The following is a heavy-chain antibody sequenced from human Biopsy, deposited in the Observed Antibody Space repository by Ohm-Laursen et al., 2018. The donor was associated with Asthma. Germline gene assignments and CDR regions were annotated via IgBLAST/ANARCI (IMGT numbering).Heavy chain of an antibody. Sequence: GASVKVSCKSLGGTFNTYVIGWVRQAPGQGLEWMGGINSVFGTTTYPQKFQDRVTITADDSTSTVYMELSSLRSEDTAVYYCARKAGSCTSRTCYPLDFWGQGTLVTVSS. CDR3: ARKAGSCTSRTCYPLDF. CDR2: INSVFGTT. V-gene: IGHV1-69*13. J-gene: IGHJ4*02. CDR1: GGTFNTYV. D-gene: IGHD2-2*01.